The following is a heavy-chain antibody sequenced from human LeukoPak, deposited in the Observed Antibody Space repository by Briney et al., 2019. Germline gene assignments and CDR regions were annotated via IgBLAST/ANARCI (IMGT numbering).Heavy chain of an antibody. Sequence: ASVKVSCKASGYTFIGHYIHWVRQAPGQGLEWMGWMNPDSGGTNYAQKFQGRVTMTRDTSISTAYMELSRLRSDDTAVYYCARDIGDCDYWGQGTLVTVSS. D-gene: IGHD2-21*02. CDR1: GYTFIGHY. V-gene: IGHV1-2*02. J-gene: IGHJ4*02. CDR2: MNPDSGGT. CDR3: ARDIGDCDY.